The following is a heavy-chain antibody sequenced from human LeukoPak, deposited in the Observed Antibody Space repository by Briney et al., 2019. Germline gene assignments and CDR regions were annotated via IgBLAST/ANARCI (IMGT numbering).Heavy chain of an antibody. Sequence: PGGSLRLSCAASGFTFNSYWMSWVRQAPGKGLEWVANIKQDGSEKYSVDSVKGRFTISRDNSRSTLYLQMNSLRPEDTAIYYCAREGYYGSGSPPSLYFDYWGQGTLVTVSS. CDR3: AREGYYGSGSPPSLYFDY. CDR1: GFTFNSYW. J-gene: IGHJ4*02. D-gene: IGHD3-10*01. CDR2: IKQDGSEK. V-gene: IGHV3-7*01.